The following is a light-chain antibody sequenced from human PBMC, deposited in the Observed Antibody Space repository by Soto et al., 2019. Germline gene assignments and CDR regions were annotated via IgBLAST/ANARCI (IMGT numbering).Light chain of an antibody. CDR3: SSYKSGSTLV. CDR1: SSDVGGYNY. CDR2: DVS. Sequence: QSALTQPASVSGSPGQSITISCTGTSSDVGGYNYVSWYQQHPGKAPKLMIYDVSNRPSGVSNRFSGSKSGNTASLTISGLQAEDEAAYFCSSYKSGSTLVFGGGTKLTVL. J-gene: IGLJ2*01. V-gene: IGLV2-14*03.